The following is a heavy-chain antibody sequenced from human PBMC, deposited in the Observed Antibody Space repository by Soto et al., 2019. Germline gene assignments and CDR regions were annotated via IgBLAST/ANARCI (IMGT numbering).Heavy chain of an antibody. J-gene: IGHJ3*02. CDR2: ISRNSGSI. D-gene: IGHD2-2*01. Sequence: EVQLVESGGGLVQPGRSLRLSCAASGFTFDDYAMHWVRQAPGKGLGWVPGISRNSGSIGYADSVKGRFTISRDNAKNALYLEMNSLRAADTALYYCAKGYCSSTSCQQHGAHDAFDIWGQGTMVTVSS. CDR1: GFTFDDYA. CDR3: AKGYCSSTSCQQHGAHDAFDI. V-gene: IGHV3-9*01.